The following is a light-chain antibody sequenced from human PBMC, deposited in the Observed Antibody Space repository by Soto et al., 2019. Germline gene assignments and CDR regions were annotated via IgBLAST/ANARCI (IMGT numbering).Light chain of an antibody. CDR3: QQYASLPIT. CDR1: QDIKNY. J-gene: IGKJ5*01. CDR2: DAS. Sequence: DIQMTQSPSSLSASVGDRVTITCQASQDIKNYLNWYQQKSGKAPKLLIYDASDLETGVPSRFSGSGSGTDFTFTITSLQSDDVATYYCQQYASLPITFGQGTRLEIK. V-gene: IGKV1-33*01.